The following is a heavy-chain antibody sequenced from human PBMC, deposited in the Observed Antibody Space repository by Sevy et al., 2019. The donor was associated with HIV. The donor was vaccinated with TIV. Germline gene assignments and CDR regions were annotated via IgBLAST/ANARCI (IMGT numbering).Heavy chain of an antibody. D-gene: IGHD3-10*01. CDR1: GFTFSEYG. CDR3: ARDRGEILRSAFKS. Sequence: GGSLRLSCAASGFTFSEYGMHWVRQAPGKGLEWVAVISHDGRNYKYNADFVKGLFTISRDNSRNTLYLQMNSLGAEDTAIYYCARDRGEILRSAFKSWGQGTLVTVSS. J-gene: IGHJ5*02. V-gene: IGHV3-30*04. CDR2: ISHDGRNYK.